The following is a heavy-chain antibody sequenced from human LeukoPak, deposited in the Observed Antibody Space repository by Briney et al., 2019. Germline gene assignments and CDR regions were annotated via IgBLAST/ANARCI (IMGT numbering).Heavy chain of an antibody. CDR3: ARIGGTDYDFWSGYYYFDY. CDR2: ISSSSSYI. CDR1: GFTFSSYS. D-gene: IGHD3-3*01. Sequence: PGGSLRLSCAASGFTFSSYSMNSVRQAPGKGLEWVSSISSSSSYIYYADSVKDRLTISRDNAKNSLYLQMNSLRAEDTPLYYCARIGGTDYDFWSGYYYFDYWGQGTLVTVSS. V-gene: IGHV3-21*04. J-gene: IGHJ4*02.